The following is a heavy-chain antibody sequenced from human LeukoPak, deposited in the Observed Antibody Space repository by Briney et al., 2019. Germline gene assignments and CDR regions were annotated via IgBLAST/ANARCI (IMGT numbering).Heavy chain of an antibody. CDR2: IFHSGDT. D-gene: IGHD3-22*01. J-gene: IGHJ6*03. Sequence: PSETLSLTCTVSGYSISSGYYWGWIRQPPGKGLEWIGNIFHSGDTQYNPSLQSRVTISVDTSKNQFSLKLSSVTAADTAVYYCARGRRRRYYDSSGYYPNYYYMDVWGKGTTVTVSS. V-gene: IGHV4-38-2*02. CDR1: GYSISSGYY. CDR3: ARGRRRRYYDSSGYYPNYYYMDV.